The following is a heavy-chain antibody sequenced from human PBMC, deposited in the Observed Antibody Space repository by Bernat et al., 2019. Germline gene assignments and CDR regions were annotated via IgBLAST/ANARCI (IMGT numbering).Heavy chain of an antibody. CDR3: ARDRKMATTVTYIDY. J-gene: IGHJ4*02. V-gene: IGHV3-33*01. CDR2: IWYDGSNK. CDR1: GFTFSSYG. Sequence: QVQLVESGGGVVQPGRSLRLSCAASGFTFSSYGMHWVRQAPGKGLEWVAVIWYDGSNKYYADSVKGRFTISRDNSKNMLYLQMNSLRAEDTAVYYCARDRKMATTVTYIDYWGQGTLVTVSS. D-gene: IGHD4-17*01.